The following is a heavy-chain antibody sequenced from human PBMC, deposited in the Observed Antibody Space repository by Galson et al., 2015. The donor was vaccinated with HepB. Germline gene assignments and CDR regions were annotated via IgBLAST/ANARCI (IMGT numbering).Heavy chain of an antibody. J-gene: IGHJ5*02. CDR1: GFTFSSYA. D-gene: IGHD6-13*01. CDR3: AKIIGGGAAAGTVWFDP. Sequence: SLRLSCAASGFTFSSYAMSWVRQAPGKGLEWVSAISGSGGSTYYADSVKGRFTISRDNSKNTLYLQMNSLRAEDTAVYYCAKIIGGGAAAGTVWFDPWGQGTLVTVSS. CDR2: ISGSGGST. V-gene: IGHV3-23*01.